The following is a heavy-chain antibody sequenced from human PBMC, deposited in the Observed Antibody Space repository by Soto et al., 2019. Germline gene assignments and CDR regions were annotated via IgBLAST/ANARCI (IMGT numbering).Heavy chain of an antibody. J-gene: IGHJ4*02. D-gene: IGHD2-2*01. CDR1: GFNFSSYA. CDR3: AKDVGHCSSTSCYVGYFDY. V-gene: IGHV3-23*01. CDR2: ISGSGGST. Sequence: GRSLRLSYAASGFNFSSYAMSWVRQAPGKGLEWVSAISGSGGSTYYADSVKGRFTISRDNSKNTLYLQMNSLRAEDTAVYYCAKDVGHCSSTSCYVGYFDYWGQGTLVTVSS.